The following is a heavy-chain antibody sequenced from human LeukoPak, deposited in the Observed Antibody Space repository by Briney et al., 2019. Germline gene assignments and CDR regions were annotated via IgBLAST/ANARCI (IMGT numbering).Heavy chain of an antibody. Sequence: GGSLRLSCAASGFTFSSYWMSWVRQAPGKGLEWVANIKQDGSEKYYVDSVKGRFTISRDNAKNSLYLQMDSLRAEDTAVYYCARDLGAGYFDYWGQGILVTVSS. V-gene: IGHV3-7*01. CDR1: GFTFSSYW. CDR3: ARDLGAGYFDY. D-gene: IGHD6-19*01. CDR2: IKQDGSEK. J-gene: IGHJ4*02.